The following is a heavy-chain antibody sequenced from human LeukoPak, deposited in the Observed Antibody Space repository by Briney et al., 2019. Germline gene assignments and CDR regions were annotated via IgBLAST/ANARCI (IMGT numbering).Heavy chain of an antibody. Sequence: GASVKVSCKASGFTFTAYWMHWVRQAPGQGLEWMGVVNPTADNRVYAQKFQGRVTMTRDTSTSTAYMELSSLRSEDTAVYFCARDNSRREGGTTFWWFDPWGQGTLVTVSS. V-gene: IGHV1-46*01. CDR2: VNPTADNR. J-gene: IGHJ5*02. CDR3: ARDNSRREGGTTFWWFDP. CDR1: GFTFTAYW. D-gene: IGHD1-26*01.